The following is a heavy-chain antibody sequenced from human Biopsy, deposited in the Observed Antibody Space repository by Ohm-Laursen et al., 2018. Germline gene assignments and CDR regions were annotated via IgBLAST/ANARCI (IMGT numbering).Heavy chain of an antibody. V-gene: IGHV1-69*13. CDR2: NIPILGTG. CDR3: ATKLTGYFHH. J-gene: IGHJ1*01. Sequence: VKISCKVPGGTFSNYGVNWVRQAPGQGLEWLGGNIPILGTGDYAQKFQDRVTVAADTSTSTATMELRSLRSDDTAVYYCATKLTGYFHHWGQGTLVIVSS. CDR1: GGTFSNYG. D-gene: IGHD3-9*01.